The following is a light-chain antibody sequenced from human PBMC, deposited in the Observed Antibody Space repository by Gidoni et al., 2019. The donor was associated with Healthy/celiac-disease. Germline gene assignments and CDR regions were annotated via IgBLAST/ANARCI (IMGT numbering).Light chain of an antibody. Sequence: EIVLPQSPGTLSLSPGERATLSCRASQSVRSSYLAWYQQKPGQAPRLLIYGASSRATGIPDRFSGSGSGTDFTLTISRLEPEDFAVYYCQQYGSSPWTFXQXTKVEIK. V-gene: IGKV3-20*01. CDR1: QSVRSSY. CDR3: QQYGSSPWT. CDR2: GAS. J-gene: IGKJ1*01.